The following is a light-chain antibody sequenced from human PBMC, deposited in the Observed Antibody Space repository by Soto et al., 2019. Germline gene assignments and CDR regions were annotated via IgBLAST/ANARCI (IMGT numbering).Light chain of an antibody. CDR2: DTS. CDR3: QQRANWHLT. CDR1: QSVINY. Sequence: EIVFTQSPATLSLSPGERATLSCRASQSVINYLAWYQQKPGQAPRLLIYDTSNRATGIPARFSGSGSGTDFTLIISSLEPEDFAVYYCQQRANWHLTFVGGIKIDIX. J-gene: IGKJ4*01. V-gene: IGKV3-11*01.